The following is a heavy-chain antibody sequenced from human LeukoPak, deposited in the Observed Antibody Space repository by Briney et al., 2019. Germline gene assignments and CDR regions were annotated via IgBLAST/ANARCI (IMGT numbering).Heavy chain of an antibody. J-gene: IGHJ1*01. CDR3: ARVATKYCSSTSCQRAEYFQH. CDR1: GYTFTSYY. V-gene: IGHV1-46*01. Sequence: ASVKVSCKTSGYTFTSYYKHWVRQAPGQGLEWMGIINPSGGGTSYAQKFQGRVTMTRDMSTSTVYMELSSLRSEDTAVYYCARVATKYCSSTSCQRAEYFQHWGQGTLVTVSS. D-gene: IGHD2-2*01. CDR2: INPSGGGT.